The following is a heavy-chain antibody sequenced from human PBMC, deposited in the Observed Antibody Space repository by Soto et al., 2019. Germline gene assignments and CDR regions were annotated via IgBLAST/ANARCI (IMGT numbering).Heavy chain of an antibody. V-gene: IGHV3-21*01. Sequence: SLRLSCEASGFTFSRVSMNWARQVPGKGLEWVASISSGSSDTWYADSVKGRFIISRDNAQNSLFLQMNTLRPEDTAIYYCARVAYWGPGTQVTVSS. CDR2: ISSGSSDT. J-gene: IGHJ4*02. CDR1: GFTFSRVS. CDR3: ARVAY.